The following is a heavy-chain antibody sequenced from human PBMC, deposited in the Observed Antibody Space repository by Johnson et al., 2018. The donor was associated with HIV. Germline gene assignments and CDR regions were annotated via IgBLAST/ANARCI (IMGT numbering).Heavy chain of an antibody. CDR2: ISWHSGSM. Sequence: VQLVESGGGLVQPGRSLRLSCAASGFSFDDYGMHWVRQAPGKGLEWVSGISWHSGSMGYADSVKGRFTISRDNAKNSLYLQLNSLTTEDPAVYYCTSTIDMVPTGRSYDAFDIWGQGTMVTVSS. V-gene: IGHV3-9*01. CDR1: GFSFDDYG. D-gene: IGHD5-12*01. J-gene: IGHJ3*02. CDR3: TSTIDMVPTGRSYDAFDI.